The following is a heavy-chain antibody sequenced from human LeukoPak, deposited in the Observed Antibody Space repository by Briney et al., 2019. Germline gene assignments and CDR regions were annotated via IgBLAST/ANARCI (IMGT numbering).Heavy chain of an antibody. CDR1: GYTFSNYG. D-gene: IGHD6-13*01. V-gene: IGHV1-18*01. CDR3: ARGGSSWYQGGWFDP. J-gene: IGHJ5*02. CDR2: ISPYNGNT. Sequence: ASVKVSCKASGYTFSNYGIIWVRQAPGQGLEWMGWISPYNGNTEYAQRLQGRVTMTTDTSTTTAYMELRSLRSNDTAVYYCARGGSSWYQGGWFDPWGQGTLVTVSS.